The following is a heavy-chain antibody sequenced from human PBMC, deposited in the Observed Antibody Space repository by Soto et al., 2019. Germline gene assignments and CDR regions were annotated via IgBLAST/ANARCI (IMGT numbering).Heavy chain of an antibody. CDR2: INPNSGGT. V-gene: IGHV1-2*04. J-gene: IGHJ6*02. CDR3: ARVGGGLASLGYYGMDV. D-gene: IGHD3-10*01. CDR1: GYTFIGYY. Sequence: QVQLVQSGAEVKKTGASVKVSCKASGYTFIGYYIHWVRQAPGQGLEWMGWINPNSGGTNYAQRFQGWVTMTRDRSISTAYSELSRVKSDDTAVYYFARVGGGLASLGYYGMDVWGQGTTVTVSS.